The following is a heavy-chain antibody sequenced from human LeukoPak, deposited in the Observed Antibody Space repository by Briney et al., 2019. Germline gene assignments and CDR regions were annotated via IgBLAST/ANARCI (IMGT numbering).Heavy chain of an antibody. V-gene: IGHV4-59*01. D-gene: IGHD6-25*01. CDR1: GGSISNYY. Sequence: PSETLSLTCTVSGGSISNYYWNWLRQPPAKGLEWIGYIYYTGSTNYSPSLRGRVSISVDTSKNQFSLKLSSVTAADTASYYCARSPLTYSSVWFDYWGQGTLVTVSS. J-gene: IGHJ4*02. CDR2: IYYTGST. CDR3: ARSPLTYSSVWFDY.